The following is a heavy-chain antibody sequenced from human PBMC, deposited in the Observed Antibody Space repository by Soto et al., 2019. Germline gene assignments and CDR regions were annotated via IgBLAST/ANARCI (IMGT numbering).Heavy chain of an antibody. D-gene: IGHD2-2*01. J-gene: IGHJ6*02. V-gene: IGHV1-69*13. CDR1: GGTFSSYA. CDR3: ARPERMSWYQLLLRGYYYYYGMDV. CDR2: IIPIFGTA. Sequence: ASVKVSCKASGGTFSSYAISWVRQAPGQGLEWMGGIIPIFGTANYAQKFQGRVTITADESTSTAYMELSSLRSEDTAVYYCARPERMSWYQLLLRGYYYYYGMDVWGQGTTVTVSS.